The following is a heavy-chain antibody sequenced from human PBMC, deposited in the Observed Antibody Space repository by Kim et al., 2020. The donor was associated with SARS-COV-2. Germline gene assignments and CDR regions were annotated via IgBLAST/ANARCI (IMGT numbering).Heavy chain of an antibody. CDR1: GFTFSSYA. J-gene: IGHJ4*02. D-gene: IGHD3-3*01. CDR2: ISGSGGST. V-gene: IGHV3-23*01. CDR3: AKDRWNGGYPVGALGY. Sequence: GGSLRLSCAASGFTFSSYAMSWVRQAPGKGLEWVSAISGSGGSTYYADSVKGRFTISRDNSKNTLYLQMNSLRAEDTAVYYCAKDRWNGGYPVGALGYWGQGTLVTVSS.